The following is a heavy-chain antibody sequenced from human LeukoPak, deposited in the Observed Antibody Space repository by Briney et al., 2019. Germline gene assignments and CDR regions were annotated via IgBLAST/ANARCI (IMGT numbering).Heavy chain of an antibody. CDR3: ARDLASESGFDY. CDR1: GGSISSYY. Sequence: SETLSLTCTVSGGSISSYYWSWIRQPPGKGLEWIGYIYYSGSTNYNPSLKSRVTISVDTSKNQFSLKLSSVTAADTAVYYCARDLASESGFDYWGQGTRVTVSS. J-gene: IGHJ4*02. V-gene: IGHV4-59*01. D-gene: IGHD2-15*01. CDR2: IYYSGST.